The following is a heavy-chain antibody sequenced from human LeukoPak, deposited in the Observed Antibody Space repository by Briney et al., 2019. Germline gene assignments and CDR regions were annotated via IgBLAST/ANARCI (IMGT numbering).Heavy chain of an antibody. CDR1: GFTFSSYS. CDR3: AKLDVWFGESY. V-gene: IGHV3-23*01. J-gene: IGHJ4*02. CDR2: ISGSGGST. Sequence: GGSLRLSCAASGFTFSSYSMNWVRQAPGKGLEWVSAISGSGGSTYYADSVKGRFTISRDNSKNTLYLQMNSLRAEDTAVYYCAKLDVWFGESYWGQGTLVTVSS. D-gene: IGHD3-10*01.